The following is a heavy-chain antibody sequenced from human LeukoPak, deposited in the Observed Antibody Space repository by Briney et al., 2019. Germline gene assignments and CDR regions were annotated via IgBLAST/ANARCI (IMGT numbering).Heavy chain of an antibody. CDR1: GYTFTNYG. CDR3: AGDPGEMIVATTFDY. D-gene: IGHD5-12*01. J-gene: IGHJ4*02. Sequence: ASVKVSCKASGYTFTNYGISWVRQAPGQGLEWMGWISGYNGNTNYAQKVQGRVTMTTDTSTSTAYMELRSLRSDDTAVYYCAGDPGEMIVATTFDYWGQGTLVTVSS. CDR2: ISGYNGNT. V-gene: IGHV1-18*01.